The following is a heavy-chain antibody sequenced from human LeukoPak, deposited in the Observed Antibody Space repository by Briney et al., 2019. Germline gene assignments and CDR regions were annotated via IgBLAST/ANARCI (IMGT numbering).Heavy chain of an antibody. CDR3: ARSGGYFGAFDI. V-gene: IGHV1-3*01. D-gene: IGHD5-18*01. CDR1: GYTFTSHA. CDR2: INAGNGNA. J-gene: IGHJ3*02. Sequence: GASVKVSCKASGYTFTSHAMHWVRQAPGQRLEWMGWINAGNGNAKYSQKFQGRVTITRDTSASTAYMELSSLRSEDTAVYYCARSGGYFGAFDIWGQGTMVTVSS.